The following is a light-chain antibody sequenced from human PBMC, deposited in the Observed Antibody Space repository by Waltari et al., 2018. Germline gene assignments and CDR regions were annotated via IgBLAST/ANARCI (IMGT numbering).Light chain of an antibody. CDR1: STDVVGYNS. J-gene: IGLJ2*01. Sequence: QSTLTQPASASGSPRQSISISCAATSTDVVGYNSVSWYQEHPGPAPRVIIYDASDRPSGVSDRFSGSKSGNTASLTISGLQAEDEADYYCSSQSSKDVGLFGGGTKLTVL. V-gene: IGLV2-14*01. CDR2: DAS. CDR3: SSQSSKDVGL.